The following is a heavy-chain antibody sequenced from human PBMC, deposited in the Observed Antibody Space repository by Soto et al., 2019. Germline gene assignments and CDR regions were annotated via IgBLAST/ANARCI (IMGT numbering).Heavy chain of an antibody. J-gene: IGHJ4*02. CDR1: GFSLNTNGLG. CDR2: IYWDDDK. D-gene: IGHD6-19*01. CDR3: AYIRGSGWSPFDY. V-gene: IGHV2-5*02. Sequence: QITLKASGPTVVKPTQTLTLTCTFSGFSLNTNGLGVGWIRQPPGKALEWLALIYWDDDKRYSPALKSRRTIAKDTSKTQVVLTVTNMDPVDTATYYCAYIRGSGWSPFDYGGQGTLVTVSS.